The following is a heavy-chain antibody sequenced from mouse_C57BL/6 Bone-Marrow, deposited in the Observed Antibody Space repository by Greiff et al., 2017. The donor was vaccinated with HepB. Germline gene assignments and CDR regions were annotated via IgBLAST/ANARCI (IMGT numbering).Heavy chain of an antibody. Sequence: QVQLKESGPELVKPGASVKISCKASGYAFSSSWMNWVKQRPGKGLEWIGRIYPGDGDTNYNGKFKGKATLTADKSSSTAYMQLSSLTSEDSAVYFCAKLRRGYAMDDWGQGTSVTVSS. CDR3: AKLRRGYAMDD. D-gene: IGHD2-12*01. CDR2: IYPGDGDT. CDR1: GYAFSSSW. J-gene: IGHJ4*01. V-gene: IGHV1-82*01.